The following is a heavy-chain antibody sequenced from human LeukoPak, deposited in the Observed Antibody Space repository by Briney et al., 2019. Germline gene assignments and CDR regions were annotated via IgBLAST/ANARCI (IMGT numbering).Heavy chain of an antibody. V-gene: IGHV4-34*01. CDR1: GGSFSGYY. CDR2: INHSGST. D-gene: IGHD2-21*01. J-gene: IGHJ4*02. Sequence: PSETLSLTCAVYGGSFSGYYWSWIRQPPGKGLEWIGEINHSGSTNYNPSLKSRVTISVDTSKNQFSLKLSSVTAADTAVYYCARGQGIGRWQPLRRDPNYFDYWGQGTLVTVSS. CDR3: ARGQGIGRWQPLRRDPNYFDY.